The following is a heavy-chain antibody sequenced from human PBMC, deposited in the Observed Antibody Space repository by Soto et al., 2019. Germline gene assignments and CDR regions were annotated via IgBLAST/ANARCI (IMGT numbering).Heavy chain of an antibody. Sequence: SETLSLTCTVSGGSVNSYYWSWIRQSPGKGLEWIGYIPYSRGSNYNPSLKSRVSISLDTSKNQFSLKLSSVTAADTAVYYCARSGPHGLPITGLDYWGQGTLVTVSS. J-gene: IGHJ4*02. V-gene: IGHV4-59*02. D-gene: IGHD4-17*01. CDR2: IPYSRGS. CDR1: GGSVNSYY. CDR3: ARSGPHGLPITGLDY.